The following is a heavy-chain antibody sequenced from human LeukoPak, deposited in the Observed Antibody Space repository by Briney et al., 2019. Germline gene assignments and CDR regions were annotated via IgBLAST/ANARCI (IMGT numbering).Heavy chain of an antibody. J-gene: IGHJ4*02. Sequence: SETLSLTCTVSGGSTSSSSYYWGWIRQPPGKGLEWIGSIYYSGSTYYNPSLKSRVTISVDTSKNQFSLKLSSVTAADTAVYYCASAPLTSFDYWGQGTLVTVSS. V-gene: IGHV4-39*01. CDR3: ASAPLTSFDY. D-gene: IGHD4/OR15-4a*01. CDR2: IYYSGST. CDR1: GGSTSSSSYY.